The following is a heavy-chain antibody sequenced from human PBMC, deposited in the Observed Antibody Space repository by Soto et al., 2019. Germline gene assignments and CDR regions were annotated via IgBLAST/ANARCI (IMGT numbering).Heavy chain of an antibody. Sequence: PSETLSLTCTVCGDSVRNQYWGWIRRPPGKGLEWIGYIYNSGSTKYNPSLKSRLTISVDTSKDQFSLKLTSVTAADTAVYYCARTLDYGHMDVWGKGTTVTVSS. CDR3: ARTLDYGHMDV. D-gene: IGHD3-16*01. V-gene: IGHV4-59*02. CDR1: GDSVRNQY. CDR2: IYNSGST. J-gene: IGHJ6*03.